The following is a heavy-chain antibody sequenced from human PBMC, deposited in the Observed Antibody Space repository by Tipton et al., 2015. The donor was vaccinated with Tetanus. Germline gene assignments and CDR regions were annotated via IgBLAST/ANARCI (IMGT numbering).Heavy chain of an antibody. CDR3: ASGSTLDF. CDR2: ISGLGRTT. CDR1: GFTFDKYA. D-gene: IGHD6-25*01. J-gene: IGHJ4*02. Sequence: SLRLSCTASGFTFDKYAMNWVRQAPGKGLEWVSGISGLGRTTDYADSVKGRFTVSRDNTKNSLFLQMNSLRAGDTAVYYCASGSTLDFWGQGTLVTVSS. V-gene: IGHV3-23*01.